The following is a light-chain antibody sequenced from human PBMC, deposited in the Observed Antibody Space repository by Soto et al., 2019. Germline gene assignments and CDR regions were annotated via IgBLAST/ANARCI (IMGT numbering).Light chain of an antibody. CDR2: GAS. CDR1: QSVSSN. Sequence: EIVMTQSPATLSVSPGERATLSCRASQSVSSNLAWYQQKPGQAPRLLIYGASTRATGIPARFSGSGSGTEVTLTISSLQSEDFAVYSCQHYNNWPRTFGQGTKVEIK. J-gene: IGKJ1*01. V-gene: IGKV3-15*01. CDR3: QHYNNWPRT.